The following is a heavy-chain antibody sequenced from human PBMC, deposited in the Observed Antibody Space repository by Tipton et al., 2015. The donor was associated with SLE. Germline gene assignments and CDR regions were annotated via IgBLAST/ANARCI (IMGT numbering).Heavy chain of an antibody. CDR1: GFTFSTNA. CDR2: IIDGGTT. Sequence: SLRLSCAASGFTFSTNAMSWVRQAPGKGLEWVSSIIDGGTTYYTDSVKGRFTISRDNSKNTLYLQMNSLRAEDTAVYYCAKRPVTTATVYFDYWGQETLVTVSS. D-gene: IGHD4-17*01. J-gene: IGHJ4*02. CDR3: AKRPVTTATVYFDY. V-gene: IGHV3-23*01.